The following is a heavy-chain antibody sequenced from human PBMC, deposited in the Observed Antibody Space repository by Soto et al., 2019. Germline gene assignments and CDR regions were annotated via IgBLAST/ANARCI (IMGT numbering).Heavy chain of an antibody. CDR1: CRSIRRYY. D-gene: IGHD2-21*02. CDR3: ARDLWGYCGTDCYPLDV. V-gene: IGHV4-59*01. J-gene: IGHJ6*02. Sequence: SDTLSLTCPFSCRSIRRYYWSWIRQPPGKGLEWIGYMYNTGSTVYNPSFKSRVTISVDTSKNQFSLKLNSVTAADTAVYYCARDLWGYCGTDCYPLDVWGQGTTVTVS. CDR2: MYNTGST.